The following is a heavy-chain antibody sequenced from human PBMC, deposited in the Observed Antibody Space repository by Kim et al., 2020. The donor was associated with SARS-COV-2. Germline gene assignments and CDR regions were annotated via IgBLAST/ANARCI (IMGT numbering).Heavy chain of an antibody. CDR3: ARGGARSVAFDI. CDR2: IYYSGST. Sequence: SETLSLTCTVSGGSISNYYWSWIRQPPGKGLEWIGYIYYSGSTNYNPSLRSRVTIPVDTSKNQFSLKLSSVTAADTAVYYCARGGARSVAFDIWGQGTMVTVSS. D-gene: IGHD3-16*01. J-gene: IGHJ3*02. V-gene: IGHV4-59*01. CDR1: GGSISNYY.